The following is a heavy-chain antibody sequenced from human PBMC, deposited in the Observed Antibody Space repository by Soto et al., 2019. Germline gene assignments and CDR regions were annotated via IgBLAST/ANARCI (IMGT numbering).Heavy chain of an antibody. Sequence: QVQLVESGGGVVQPGRSLRLSCAASGFTFSSYGMHWVRQAPGKGLEWVAVISYDGSNKYYADSVKGRFTISRDNSKNTLYLQMNSLRAEDTAVYYCAKECYDSSGYYYVEAVDIWGQGTMVTVSS. V-gene: IGHV3-30*18. CDR3: AKECYDSSGYYYVEAVDI. CDR1: GFTFSSYG. CDR2: ISYDGSNK. J-gene: IGHJ3*02. D-gene: IGHD3-22*01.